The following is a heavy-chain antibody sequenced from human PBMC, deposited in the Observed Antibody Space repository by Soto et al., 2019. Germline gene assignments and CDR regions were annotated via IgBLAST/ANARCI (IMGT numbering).Heavy chain of an antibody. CDR3: ARFAIFGVAPGFDP. CDR2: IYYSEST. J-gene: IGHJ5*02. D-gene: IGHD3-3*01. V-gene: IGHV4-59*01. CDR1: GGSISTNY. Sequence: SETLCLTCTVSGGSISTNYWSWIRQPPGRGLEWIGYIYYSESTNYNPSLKSRVTLSVDTSKNQFSLKLSSVTAADTAVYYCARFAIFGVAPGFDPWGQGTLVTVSS.